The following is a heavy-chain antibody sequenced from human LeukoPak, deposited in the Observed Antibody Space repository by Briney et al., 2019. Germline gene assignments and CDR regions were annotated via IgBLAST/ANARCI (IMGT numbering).Heavy chain of an antibody. CDR2: INPAGGST. CDR3: AREFTYSLDSSGYSLGLDH. V-gene: IGHV1-46*01. CDR1: GYTFISNY. J-gene: IGHJ5*02. Sequence: GASVKVSCKASGYTFISNYIHWVRQAPGQGLEWMGIINPAGGSTSYAQKFQGRVTMTRDTSTSTVFMELSSLTSEDTAVYYCAREFTYSLDSSGYSLGLDHWGQGTLVTVSS. D-gene: IGHD3-22*01.